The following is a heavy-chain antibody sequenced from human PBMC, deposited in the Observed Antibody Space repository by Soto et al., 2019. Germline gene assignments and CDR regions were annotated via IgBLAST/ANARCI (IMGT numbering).Heavy chain of an antibody. V-gene: IGHV3-30*18. D-gene: IGHD5-18*01. CDR1: GFTFSSYG. CDR2: ISYDGSNN. J-gene: IGHJ4*02. CDR3: AKDIVKYTYGACDY. Sequence: GGSLRLSCAASGFTFSSYGMYWVRQAPGKGLEWVAAISYDGSNNYHADSVKGRFTISRDNSKNTLYLQLNSLRTEDTAVYYCAKDIVKYTYGACDYWGQGVLVTVSS.